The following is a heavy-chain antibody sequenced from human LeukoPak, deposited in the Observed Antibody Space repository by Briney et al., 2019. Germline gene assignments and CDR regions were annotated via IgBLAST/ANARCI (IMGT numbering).Heavy chain of an antibody. J-gene: IGHJ6*02. CDR2: VYYSGST. CDR3: AKMSGMDV. V-gene: IGHV4-39*07. Sequence: PSETLSLTCTASGGSISSSRHYWGWIRQPPGKGLEWIGRVYYSGSTYYNATLRSRITILVDMYKNQFSLKPSSLAAADTAVYSCAKMSGMDVWGQGTTVTVSS. CDR1: GGSISSSRHY.